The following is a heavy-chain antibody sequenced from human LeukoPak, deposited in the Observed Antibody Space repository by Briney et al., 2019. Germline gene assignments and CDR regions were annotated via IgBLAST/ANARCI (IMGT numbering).Heavy chain of an antibody. D-gene: IGHD3-10*01. CDR1: GGSISSSTYY. Sequence: SETLSLTCTVSGGSISSSTYYWGWIRQPPGKGLEWIGSIYHSGSTYYNPSLKSRVTISVDTSKNQFSLKLSSVTAADTAVYYCARSSMKMVRGVIYAFDIWGQGTMVTVSS. J-gene: IGHJ3*02. V-gene: IGHV4-39*07. CDR2: IYHSGST. CDR3: ARSSMKMVRGVIYAFDI.